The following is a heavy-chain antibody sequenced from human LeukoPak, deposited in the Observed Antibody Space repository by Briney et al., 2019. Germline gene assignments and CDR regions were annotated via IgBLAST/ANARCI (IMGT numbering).Heavy chain of an antibody. Sequence: ASVKVSCKASGGTFSSYAISWVRQAPGQGLEWMGGIIPIFGTANYAQKFQGRVTITADESTSTAYMELSSLRSEDTAVYYCARGSSEGDYVDVWGKGTTVTISS. CDR2: IIPIFGTA. J-gene: IGHJ6*03. D-gene: IGHD3-22*01. V-gene: IGHV1-69*13. CDR3: ARGSSEGDYVDV. CDR1: GGTFSSYA.